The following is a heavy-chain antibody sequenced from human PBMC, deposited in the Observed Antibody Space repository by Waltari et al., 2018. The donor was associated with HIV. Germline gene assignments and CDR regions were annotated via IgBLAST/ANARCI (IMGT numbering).Heavy chain of an antibody. Sequence: QVQLVQSGAEVKKPGASVKVSCKASGYTFTGYYMHWVRQAPGQGLEWMGWIKPNSGGTDYAQKFQGRVTMTRDTSISTAYMELSRLRYDDTAVYYCARERYDILNGYLYEMDVWGQGTTVTVSS. D-gene: IGHD3-9*01. CDR2: IKPNSGGT. CDR3: ARERYDILNGYLYEMDV. CDR1: GYTFTGYY. J-gene: IGHJ6*02. V-gene: IGHV1-2*02.